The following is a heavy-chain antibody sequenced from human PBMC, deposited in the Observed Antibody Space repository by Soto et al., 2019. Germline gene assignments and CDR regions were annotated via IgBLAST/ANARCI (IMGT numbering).Heavy chain of an antibody. CDR3: ASLPVTTVPAP. D-gene: IGHD4-17*01. J-gene: IGHJ5*02. Sequence: SETLSLTCTVSGGSISSGGYYWSWIRQHPGKGLEWIGYIYYSGSTYHNPSLKSRVTISVDTSKNQFSLKLSSVTAADTAVYYCASLPVTTVPAPWGQGTLVTVSS. CDR2: IYYSGST. V-gene: IGHV4-31*03. CDR1: GGSISSGGYY.